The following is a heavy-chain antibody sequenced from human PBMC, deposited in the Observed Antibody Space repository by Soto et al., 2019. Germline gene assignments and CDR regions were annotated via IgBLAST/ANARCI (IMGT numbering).Heavy chain of an antibody. CDR3: ARVFEEVLSPLYSFDY. V-gene: IGHV1-46*01. Sequence: QVQLVQSGAEVKKPGASVKVSCKASGYTFTRHYMHWVRQAPGQGLEWMATINPSGGSTTSAQKFRGRVTMPGETPTSTVYRGLSSRRSEDPAVYYGARVFEEVLSPLYSFDYGGRGALVTVSS. J-gene: IGHJ4*02. CDR1: GYTFTRHY. CDR2: INPSGGST. D-gene: IGHD3-3*01.